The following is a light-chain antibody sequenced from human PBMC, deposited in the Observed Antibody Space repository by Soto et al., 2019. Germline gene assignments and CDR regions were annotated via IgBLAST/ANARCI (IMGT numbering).Light chain of an antibody. V-gene: IGKV1-9*01. J-gene: IGKJ4*01. CDR2: AAS. CDR1: HGISSY. Sequence: DIQLTQSPSFLSASVGDRVTITCRASHGISSYLAWYQQKPGKAPKLLIYAASTLQSRVPSRFSGSGSGTEFTVTISSLQPEDFATYYCQQRNSYLLTFGGGTKVEIK. CDR3: QQRNSYLLT.